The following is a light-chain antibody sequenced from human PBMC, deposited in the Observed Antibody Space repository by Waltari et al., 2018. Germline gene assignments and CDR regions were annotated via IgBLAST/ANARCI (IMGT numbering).Light chain of an antibody. CDR3: HHYGSSPQT. Sequence: EIVLTQSPGTLSLSPGEGATLSCRASQSFSSSYLAWYQQKPGQAPRLLIYGTFTRATGVPHRFSGSGSGTDFTLTISRLEPEDFAVYYCHHYGSSPQTFGQGTKLEIK. J-gene: IGKJ2*01. CDR1: QSFSSSY. V-gene: IGKV3-20*01. CDR2: GTF.